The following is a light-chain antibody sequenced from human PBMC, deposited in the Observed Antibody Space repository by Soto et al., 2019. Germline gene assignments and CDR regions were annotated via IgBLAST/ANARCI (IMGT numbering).Light chain of an antibody. Sequence: DIVLTQSPATLSVSPCDRVTLSCRASESLFGFLAWYQQKPGQAPRLLMYGVSTRATGIPARFSGGGSATDFTLTISSLQSEDSAFYFCQSYNDWPFASGLGTRLEI. CDR3: QSYNDWPFA. CDR1: ESLFGF. V-gene: IGKV3-15*01. J-gene: IGKJ2*01. CDR2: GVS.